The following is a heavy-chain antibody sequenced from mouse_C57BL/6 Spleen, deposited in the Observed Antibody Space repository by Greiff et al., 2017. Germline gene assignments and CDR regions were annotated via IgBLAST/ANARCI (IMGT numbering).Heavy chain of an antibody. CDR3: TLIYDGYYGARDY. D-gene: IGHD2-3*01. V-gene: IGHV14-1*01. Sequence: EVQLQQSGAELVRPGASVKLSCTASGFNIKDYYMHWVKQRPEQGLEWIGRIDPEDGDTEYAPKFQGKATMTADTSSNTAYLQLSSLTSEDTAVYYCTLIYDGYYGARDYWGQGTSVTVSS. J-gene: IGHJ4*01. CDR1: GFNIKDYY. CDR2: IDPEDGDT.